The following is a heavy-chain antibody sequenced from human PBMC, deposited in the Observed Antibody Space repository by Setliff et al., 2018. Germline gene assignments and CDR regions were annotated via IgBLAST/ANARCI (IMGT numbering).Heavy chain of an antibody. CDR3: ATDYGDYGGDY. Sequence: ASVKVSCKASGGTFSSYTISWVRQAPGQGLEWMGRIIPILGIANYAQKFQGRVTITTDESTSTAYMELSSLRSEDTAVYYCATDYGDYGGDYWGQGTLVTVS. J-gene: IGHJ4*02. D-gene: IGHD4-17*01. V-gene: IGHV1-69*02. CDR1: GGTFSSYT. CDR2: IIPILGIA.